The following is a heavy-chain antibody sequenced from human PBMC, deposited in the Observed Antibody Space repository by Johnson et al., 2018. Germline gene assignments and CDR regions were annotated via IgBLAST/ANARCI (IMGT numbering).Heavy chain of an antibody. CDR2: MNPNSGHT. V-gene: IGHV1-8*01. Sequence: QVQLGQSGAAVKEPGASVKVCCKASGYSFPTYDINWVRQATGQGLEWMGWMNPNSGHTGSAQKFQGRVTMTRDTSIRTAYTELSSLRSEDTAVYYCSRARDVGGTDFQHWGQGTLVTVSS. CDR3: SRARDVGGTDFQH. J-gene: IGHJ1*01. CDR1: GYSFPTYD. D-gene: IGHD4-23*01.